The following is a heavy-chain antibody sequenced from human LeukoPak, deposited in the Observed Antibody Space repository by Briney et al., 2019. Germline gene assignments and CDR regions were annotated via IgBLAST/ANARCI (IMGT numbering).Heavy chain of an antibody. D-gene: IGHD5-12*01. CDR1: GYTFTSYG. Sequence: ASVKVSCKASGYTFTSYGISWVRQAPGQGLEWMGWINPNNGGANYAQKFQGRVTMTSDTSISTVYMELSRLRSDDTAVYYCARPRGDSGYAGKEWFDPWGQGTLVTVSS. CDR2: INPNNGGA. V-gene: IGHV1-2*02. CDR3: ARPRGDSGYAGKEWFDP. J-gene: IGHJ5*02.